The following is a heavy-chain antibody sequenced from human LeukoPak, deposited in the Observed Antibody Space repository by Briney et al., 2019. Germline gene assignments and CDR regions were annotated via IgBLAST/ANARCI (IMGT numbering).Heavy chain of an antibody. CDR3: ARGGHRRYYYTSGSAFDP. V-gene: IGHV3-30*02. J-gene: IGHJ5*02. CDR2: IRYDGNNK. D-gene: IGHD3-10*01. CDR1: GFTFSTYG. Sequence: GGSLRLSCAASGFTFSTYGMHWVRQAPGKGLEGVSFIRYDGNNKYYGDSVTGRFTISRDNSKNTLYLQMNSLRAEDTAVYYCARGGHRRYYYTSGSAFDPWGQGTLVTVSS.